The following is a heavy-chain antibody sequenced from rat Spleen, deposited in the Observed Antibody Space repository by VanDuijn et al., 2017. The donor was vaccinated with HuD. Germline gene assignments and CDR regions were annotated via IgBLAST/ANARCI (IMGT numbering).Heavy chain of an antibody. J-gene: IGHJ2*01. D-gene: IGHD1-12*01. CDR3: ARANRDSYAHFDH. Sequence: QVQLKESGPGLVQPSQTLSLTCTVSGFSLISYHMHWVRQSPGKGLEWMGVIWTGGSTAFNSSFNSRLSVSRDISKSQVFLRMNSLQTEDTATYYCARANRDSYAHFDHWGQGVMVTVSS. CDR2: IWTGGST. V-gene: IGHV2-32*01. CDR1: GFSLISYH.